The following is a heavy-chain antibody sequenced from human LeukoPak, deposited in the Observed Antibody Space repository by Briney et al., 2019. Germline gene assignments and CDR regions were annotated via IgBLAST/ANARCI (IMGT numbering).Heavy chain of an antibody. V-gene: IGHV3-43*02. Sequence: PGGSLRLSCAASGFTFDDYAMHWVRQAPGKGLEWVSLISGDGGSTYYADSVKGRFTISRDNSKNSLYLQMNSLRTDDTALYYCAKDIYGGNSGHFDYWGQGTLVTVSS. CDR3: AKDIYGGNSGHFDY. D-gene: IGHD4-23*01. J-gene: IGHJ4*02. CDR2: ISGDGGST. CDR1: GFTFDDYA.